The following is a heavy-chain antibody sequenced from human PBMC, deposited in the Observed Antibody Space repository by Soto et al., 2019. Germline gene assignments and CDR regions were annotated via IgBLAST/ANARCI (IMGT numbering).Heavy chain of an antibody. V-gene: IGHV3-30*18. CDR3: VKDGSSGWPYFDDMDV. Sequence: GGSLRLSCAASGFTFSSYAMHWVRQAPGKGLEWVAVISYDGSNKYYADSVKGRFTISRDNSKNTLYLQMNSLRAEDTAVYYCVKDGSSGWPYFDDMDVWGQGTTVTVSS. D-gene: IGHD6-19*01. CDR1: GFTFSSYA. CDR2: ISYDGSNK. J-gene: IGHJ6*02.